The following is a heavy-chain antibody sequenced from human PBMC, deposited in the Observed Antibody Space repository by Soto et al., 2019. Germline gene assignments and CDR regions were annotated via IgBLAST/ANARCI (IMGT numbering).Heavy chain of an antibody. Sequence: SVKVSCKASGGTFSSYAISWVRQAPGQGLEWMGGIIPIFGTANYAQKFQGRVTITADESTSTAYMELSSLRSEDTAVYYCARGLQRVYNWFDPWGQGTLVTVSS. J-gene: IGHJ5*02. V-gene: IGHV1-69*13. D-gene: IGHD6-25*01. CDR2: IIPIFGTA. CDR1: GGTFSSYA. CDR3: ARGLQRVYNWFDP.